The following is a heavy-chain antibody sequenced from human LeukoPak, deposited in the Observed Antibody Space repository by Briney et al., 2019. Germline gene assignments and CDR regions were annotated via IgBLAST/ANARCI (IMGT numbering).Heavy chain of an antibody. CDR1: GSAFSFFA. CDR2: INANSGAT. Sequence: PGGSLRLSCTASGSAFSFFAMSWLRQPPGKGLEWVSTINANSGATSYAASVRGRFTISRDNSKNKLYLQLNSLRAEDTAVYYCAKPISGGLAVTADWFDPWGQGTLVVVSS. CDR3: AKPISGGLAVTADWFDP. V-gene: IGHV3-23*01. D-gene: IGHD6-19*01. J-gene: IGHJ5*01.